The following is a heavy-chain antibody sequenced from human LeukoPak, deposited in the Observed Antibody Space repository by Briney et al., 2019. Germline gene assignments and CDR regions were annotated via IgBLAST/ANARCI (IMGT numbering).Heavy chain of an antibody. CDR2: ISWNSGSI. Sequence: GRSLRLSCAASGFTFDDYAMHWVRQAPGKGLEWASGISWNSGSIGYADSVKGRFTISRDNAKNSLYLQMNSLRAEDMALYYCAKDKGYSGYATFFDYWGQGTLVTVSS. V-gene: IGHV3-9*03. D-gene: IGHD5-12*01. J-gene: IGHJ4*02. CDR3: AKDKGYSGYATFFDY. CDR1: GFTFDDYA.